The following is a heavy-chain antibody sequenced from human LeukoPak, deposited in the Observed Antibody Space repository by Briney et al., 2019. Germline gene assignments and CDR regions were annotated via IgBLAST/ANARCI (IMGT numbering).Heavy chain of an antibody. CDR1: GFSFSTYA. J-gene: IGHJ6*02. V-gene: IGHV3-48*02. Sequence: GGSLRLSCTASGFSFSTYAMNWVRQAPGKGLEWVSYIGSSGGTIYYADSVKGRFTISRDNAKNSLFLQMNSLRDEDTAVYFCARDAGEGSSWYVTPYYYYYGMDVWGQGTTVTVSS. CDR3: ARDAGEGSSWYVTPYYYYYGMDV. CDR2: IGSSGGTI. D-gene: IGHD6-13*01.